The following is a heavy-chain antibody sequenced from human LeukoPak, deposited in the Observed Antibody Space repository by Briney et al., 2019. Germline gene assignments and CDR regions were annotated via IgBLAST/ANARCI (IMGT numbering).Heavy chain of an antibody. V-gene: IGHV3-53*01. J-gene: IGHJ4*02. Sequence: PGGSLRLSCTVSGFTVSSNSWSWVRQAPGKGLEWVSFIYSGGNTHYSDSVKGRFTISRDNSKNTLYLQMNSLRAEDTAVYYCARRAGDYSHPYDYWGQGILVTVSS. CDR1: GFTVSSNS. CDR2: IYSGGNT. CDR3: ARRAGDYSHPYDY. D-gene: IGHD3-22*01.